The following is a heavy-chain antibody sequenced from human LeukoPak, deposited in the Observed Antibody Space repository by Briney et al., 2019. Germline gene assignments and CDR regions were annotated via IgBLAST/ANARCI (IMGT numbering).Heavy chain of an antibody. CDR1: GLIFDSYT. V-gene: IGHV3-21*01. Sequence: PGGSLRLSCAASGLIFDSYTMNWVRQAPGKGLEWVSSISSSSTYIYYADSVKGRFTISRDNARNSVYLQVNSLSADDTAVYYCARAVAVSVGRYYGMDVWGQGTTVTVSS. J-gene: IGHJ6*02. D-gene: IGHD4-17*01. CDR2: ISSSSTYI. CDR3: ARAVAVSVGRYYGMDV.